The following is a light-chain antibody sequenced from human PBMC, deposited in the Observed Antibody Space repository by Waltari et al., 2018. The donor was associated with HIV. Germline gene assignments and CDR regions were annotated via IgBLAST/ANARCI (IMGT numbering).Light chain of an antibody. CDR3: QSYHRTNVV. CDR1: SGNIGSYF. J-gene: IGLJ2*01. V-gene: IGLV6-57*04. Sequence: NFMLTQPHSVSESPGKTVTISCTRSSGNIGSYFVSWYQRRPVSAPSTLISEDDKRPSWVPERFSGSIDSSSNAAALPIAGLKTEDEADYYCQSYHRTNVVFGGGTKLTVL. CDR2: EDD.